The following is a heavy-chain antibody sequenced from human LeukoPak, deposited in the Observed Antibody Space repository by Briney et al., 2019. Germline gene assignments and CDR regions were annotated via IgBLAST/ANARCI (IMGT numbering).Heavy chain of an antibody. V-gene: IGHV5-51*01. J-gene: IGHJ4*02. CDR2: IYPGDSDT. Sequence: GESLKISCKGSGYSCTTYWIGWVRQMPGKGLEWMGIIYPGDSDTRYSPSFQGQVTISADKSVSTAYLQWSSLKASDTAIYYCARRGSGWYVDYWGQGTLVTVSS. CDR3: ARRGSGWYVDY. CDR1: GYSCTTYW. D-gene: IGHD6-19*01.